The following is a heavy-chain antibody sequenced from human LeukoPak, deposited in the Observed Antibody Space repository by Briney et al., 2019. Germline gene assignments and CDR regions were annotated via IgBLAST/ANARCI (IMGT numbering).Heavy chain of an antibody. D-gene: IGHD2-15*01. CDR2: ISGSGGGT. V-gene: IGHV3-23*01. Sequence: GGSLRLSCAASGFTFSTYAMSWVRQAPGRGLEWVSVISGSGGGTYYADSVKGRFTISRDNAKNSLYLKVNSLRAEDTAVYYCARDGGYCSGGSCYHNWFDPWGQGTLVTVSS. CDR1: GFTFSTYA. CDR3: ARDGGYCSGGSCYHNWFDP. J-gene: IGHJ5*02.